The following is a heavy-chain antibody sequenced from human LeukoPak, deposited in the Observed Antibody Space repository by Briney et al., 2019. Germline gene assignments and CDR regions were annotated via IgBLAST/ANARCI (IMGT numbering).Heavy chain of an antibody. CDR1: GFTFSSYA. Sequence: GGSLRLSCAASGFTFSSYAMHWVRQAPGKGLEWVSGISGSGGSTYFADSVKGRFTISRDNSKNTLYLQMNSLRAEDTAVYYCAKDPRTWFGELLSPSYFDYWGLGTLVTVSS. CDR2: ISGSGGST. V-gene: IGHV3-23*01. D-gene: IGHD3-10*01. CDR3: AKDPRTWFGELLSPSYFDY. J-gene: IGHJ4*02.